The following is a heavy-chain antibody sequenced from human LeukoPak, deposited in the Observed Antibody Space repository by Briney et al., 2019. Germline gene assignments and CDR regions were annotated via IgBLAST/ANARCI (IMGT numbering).Heavy chain of an antibody. D-gene: IGHD3-22*01. J-gene: IGHJ4*02. V-gene: IGHV3-53*01. CDR2: IYNGGST. CDR1: GFTFSSYS. CDR3: ARRAGDYSHSYDY. Sequence: GGSLRLSCAASGFTFSSYSMNWVRQAPGKGLEWVSFIYNGGSTQYSDSVKGRFTISRDNSKNTLYLQMNSLRAEDTAVYYCARRAGDYSHSYDYWGQGTLVTVSS.